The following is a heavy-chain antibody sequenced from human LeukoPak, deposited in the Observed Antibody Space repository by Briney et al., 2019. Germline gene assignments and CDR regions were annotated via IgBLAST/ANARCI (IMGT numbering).Heavy chain of an antibody. V-gene: IGHV1-46*01. J-gene: IGHJ5*02. CDR2: INPSGGST. CDR1: GYTFTSSY. D-gene: IGHD2/OR15-2a*01. CDR3: ARGASLSANWFDP. Sequence: ASVKVSCKASGYTFTSSYMHWVRQAPGQGLEWMGIINPSGGSTSYAQKFRGRVTMTRDMSTSTVYMELSSLRSEDTAVYYCARGASLSANWFDPWGQGTLVTVSS.